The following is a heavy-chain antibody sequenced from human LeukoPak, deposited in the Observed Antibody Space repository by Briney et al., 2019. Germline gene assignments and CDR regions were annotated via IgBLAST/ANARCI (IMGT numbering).Heavy chain of an antibody. CDR1: GFTFSNYW. J-gene: IGHJ3*02. V-gene: IGHV3-30*18. Sequence: GGSLRLSCAASGFTFSNYWMNWVRQAPGKGLEWVAVISHDGSNKWYVDSVKGRFTISRDNPKNTLYLQMNSLRAEDTAVYYCAKGRTPYAFDIWGQGTMVTVS. CDR2: ISHDGSNK. D-gene: IGHD2-2*01. CDR3: AKGRTPYAFDI.